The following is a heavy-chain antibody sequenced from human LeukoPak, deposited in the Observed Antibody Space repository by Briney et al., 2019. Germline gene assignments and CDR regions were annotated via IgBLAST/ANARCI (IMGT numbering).Heavy chain of an antibody. CDR3: ADYDSSGYYR. V-gene: IGHV4-39*07. CDR2: IYYSGST. CDR1: GGSISSSSYY. D-gene: IGHD3-22*01. J-gene: IGHJ4*02. Sequence: SETLSLTCTVSGGSISSSSYYWGWIRQPPGKGLEWIGSIYYSGSTYYNPSLKSRVTISADTSKNQFSLKLSSVTAADTAVYYCADYDSSGYYRWGQGTLVTVSS.